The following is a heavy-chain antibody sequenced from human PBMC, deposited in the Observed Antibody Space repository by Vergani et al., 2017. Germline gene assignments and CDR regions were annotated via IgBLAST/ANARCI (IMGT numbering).Heavy chain of an antibody. V-gene: IGHV3-74*01. CDR3: TRDRLDDSYAYFDY. D-gene: IGHD3-16*01. J-gene: IGHJ4*02. CDR2: VGFDGSDT. Sequence: EVQLVESGGGLVQPGGSLRLSCAASGFPLSNAWIHWVRQGPGKGLEWVSRVGFDGSDTVYADSVKGRFTISRDDSKSIAYLQMSSLKAEDTAVYYCTRDRLDDSYAYFDYWGQGTLVTVSP. CDR1: GFPLSNAW.